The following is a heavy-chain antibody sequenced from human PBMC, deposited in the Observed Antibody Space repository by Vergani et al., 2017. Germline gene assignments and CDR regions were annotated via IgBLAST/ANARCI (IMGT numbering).Heavy chain of an antibody. CDR2: IYYSGST. J-gene: IGHJ6*03. CDR3: ARARGSTRFSMAYYYMDV. CDR1: GGSISSYY. D-gene: IGHD2/OR15-2a*01. V-gene: IGHV4-59*01. Sequence: QVQLQESGPGLVKPSETLSLTCTVSGGSISSYYWSWIRKPPGKGLEWIGHIYYSGSTNYNPSLKSRVTISVDTSKNQFSLKLSSVTAADTAVYYCARARGSTRFSMAYYYMDVWGKGTTVTVSS.